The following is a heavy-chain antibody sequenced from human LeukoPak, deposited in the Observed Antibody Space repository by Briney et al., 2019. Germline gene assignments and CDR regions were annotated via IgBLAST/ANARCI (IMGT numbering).Heavy chain of an antibody. V-gene: IGHV3-23*01. Sequence: GGSLRLSCAASGFTFSTYAMSWVRQAPGKGLEWVSSISGSGGSTNYADSVKGRFTISRDNSKNTLYLQMNSLRAEATAVYYCAKDIGAACFDYWGQGTLVTVSS. CDR1: GFTFSTYA. J-gene: IGHJ4*02. CDR2: ISGSGGST. D-gene: IGHD6-13*01. CDR3: AKDIGAACFDY.